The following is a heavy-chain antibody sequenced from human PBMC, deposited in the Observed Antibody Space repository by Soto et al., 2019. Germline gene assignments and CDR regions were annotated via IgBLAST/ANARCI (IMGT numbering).Heavy chain of an antibody. V-gene: IGHV4-34*01. Sequence: QVQLQQWGAGLLKPSETLSLTCAVYGGSFSGYYWSWIRQPPGKGLEWIGEINHSGSTNYNPSLKSRVTISVDTSTNQYSLKLSSVTAADTAVYYCARTTCGGSCYPLGWFDPWGQGTLVTVSS. CDR2: INHSGST. D-gene: IGHD2-15*01. J-gene: IGHJ5*02. CDR1: GGSFSGYY. CDR3: ARTTCGGSCYPLGWFDP.